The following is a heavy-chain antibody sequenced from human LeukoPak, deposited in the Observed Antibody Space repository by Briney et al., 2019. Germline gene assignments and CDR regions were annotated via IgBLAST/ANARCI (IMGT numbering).Heavy chain of an antibody. CDR1: GGSISSYY. CDR2: IYYSGST. J-gene: IGHJ4*02. Sequence: LETLSLTCTVSGGSISSYYWSWIRQPPGKGLEWIGYIYYSGSTNYNPSLKSRVTISVDTSKNQFSLKLSSVTAADTAVYYCARRQTYYYGSGSYYNEYYFDYWGQGTLVTVSS. CDR3: ARRQTYYYGSGSYYNEYYFDY. D-gene: IGHD3-10*01. V-gene: IGHV4-59*08.